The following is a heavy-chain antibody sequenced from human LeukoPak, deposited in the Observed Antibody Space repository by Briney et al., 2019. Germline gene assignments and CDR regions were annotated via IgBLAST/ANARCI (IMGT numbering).Heavy chain of an antibody. CDR2: IWYDGSNK. D-gene: IGHD3-22*01. V-gene: IGHV3-33*01. J-gene: IGHJ4*02. CDR1: GFTFSNYG. CDR3: ARGFDYYDSTGSGY. Sequence: GRSLRLSCAASGFTFSNYGMHWVRQAPGKGLEWVAVIWYDGSNKHYADSVKGRFTISRDNSKNTLYLQMNSLRAEDTAVYYCARGFDYYDSTGSGYWGQGTLVTVSS.